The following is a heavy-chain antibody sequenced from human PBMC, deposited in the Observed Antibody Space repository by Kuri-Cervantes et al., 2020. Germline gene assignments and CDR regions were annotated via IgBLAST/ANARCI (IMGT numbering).Heavy chain of an antibody. J-gene: IGHJ6*02. Sequence: GESLKISCTVSGGSISSSSYYWGWVRQAPGKGLEWVSYISSSSSTIYYADSVKGRFTISRDNSKNTLYLQMNSLRAEDTALYYCAKVLSGYGYYYYAMDVWGQGTTVTVSS. D-gene: IGHD3-22*01. CDR3: AKVLSGYGYYYYAMDV. CDR2: ISSSSSTI. V-gene: IGHV3-48*01. CDR1: GGSISSSSYY.